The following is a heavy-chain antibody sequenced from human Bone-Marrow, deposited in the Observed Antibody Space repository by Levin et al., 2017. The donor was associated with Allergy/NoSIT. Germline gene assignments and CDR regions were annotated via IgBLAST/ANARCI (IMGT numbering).Heavy chain of an antibody. J-gene: IGHJ4*02. D-gene: IGHD4-17*01. CDR3: ASPIGYGDVSPIAH. CDR1: GFAFDEYA. V-gene: IGHV3-9*01. Sequence: PGGSLRLSCAASGFAFDEYAMHWVRQVPGKGLEWVSCITYIYGKLLFADSVKGRSTVSRDHTNNFLYLERNNLRPEDTAMYSCASPIGYGDVSPIAHWGQGTRVSVSS. CDR2: ITYIYGKL.